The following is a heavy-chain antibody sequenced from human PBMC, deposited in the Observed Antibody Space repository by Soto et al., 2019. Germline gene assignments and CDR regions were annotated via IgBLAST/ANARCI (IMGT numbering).Heavy chain of an antibody. CDR2: INHSGST. V-gene: IGHV4-34*01. CDR3: ARYFRITMVRGGYPFDI. J-gene: IGHJ3*02. Sequence: SETLSLTCAVYGGSFSGYYWSWIRQPPGKGLEWIGEINHSGSTNYNPSLKSRVTISVDTSKNQFSLKLSSVTAADTAVYYCARYFRITMVRGGYPFDIWGQGTMVTVSS. D-gene: IGHD3-10*01. CDR1: GGSFSGYY.